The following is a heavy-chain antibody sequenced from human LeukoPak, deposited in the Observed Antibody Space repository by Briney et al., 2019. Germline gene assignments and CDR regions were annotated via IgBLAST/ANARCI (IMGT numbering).Heavy chain of an antibody. CDR3: TRDAFYYDSSGYYRFDY. J-gene: IGHJ4*02. Sequence: GGSLRLSCTASGFTFGDYAMSWVRQAPGKGLEWVGFIRSKAYGGTTEYAASLKGRFTISRDDSKSIAYLQTNSLKTEDTAVYYCTRDAFYYDSSGYYRFDYWGQGTLVTVSS. CDR1: GFTFGDYA. D-gene: IGHD3-22*01. CDR2: IRSKAYGGTT. V-gene: IGHV3-49*04.